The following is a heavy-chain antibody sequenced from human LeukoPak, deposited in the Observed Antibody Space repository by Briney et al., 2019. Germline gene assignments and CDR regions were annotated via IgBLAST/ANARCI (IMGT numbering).Heavy chain of an antibody. V-gene: IGHV4-34*01. D-gene: IGHD3-3*01. CDR1: GGSFSGYY. CDR3: ARDGNFWSGYYYYGMDV. J-gene: IGHJ6*02. Sequence: SETLSLTCAVYGGSFSGYYWSWIRQPPGKGLEWIGEINHSGSTNYNPSLKSRVTISVDTSKNQFSLKLSSVTAADTAVYYCARDGNFWSGYYYYGMDVWGQGTTVTVSS. CDR2: INHSGST.